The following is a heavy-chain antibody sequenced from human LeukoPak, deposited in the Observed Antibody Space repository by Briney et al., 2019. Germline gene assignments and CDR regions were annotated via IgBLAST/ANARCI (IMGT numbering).Heavy chain of an antibody. V-gene: IGHV3-23*01. Sequence: GGSLILSCAVSGFTFNSHAMCWVRQAPGKGLEWVSSIDISGGSTYYADSVKGRSTISRDNSKNTLYLQMNSLRGEDTALDFCANEVRPNDYWGQGTLVTVSS. CDR3: ANEVRPNDY. CDR2: IDISGGST. D-gene: IGHD4/OR15-4a*01. CDR1: GFTFNSHA. J-gene: IGHJ4*02.